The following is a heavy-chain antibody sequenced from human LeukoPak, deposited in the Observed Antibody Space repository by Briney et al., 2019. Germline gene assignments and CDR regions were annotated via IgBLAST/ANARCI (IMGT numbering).Heavy chain of an antibody. CDR3: ASEARSTAVAALPGPKIDY. CDR1: GGTFSSYA. CDR2: IIPIFGTA. D-gene: IGHD6-6*01. V-gene: IGHV1-69*05. J-gene: IGHJ4*02. Sequence: SVKVSCKASGGTFSSYAISWVRQAPGQGLEWIGRIIPIFGTANYAQKFQGRVTITTDESTSTAYMELSSLRSEDTAVYYCASEARSTAVAALPGPKIDYWGQGTLVTVSS.